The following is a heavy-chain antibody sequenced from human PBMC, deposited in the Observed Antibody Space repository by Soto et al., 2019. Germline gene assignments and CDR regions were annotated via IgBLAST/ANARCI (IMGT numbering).Heavy chain of an antibody. J-gene: IGHJ4*02. D-gene: IGHD1-7*01. Sequence: EVQLVESGGGLVKPVGSLRLSCAASGFTFSSYTMNCVRQAPGKGLEWVSSISSSISYIYYADSVKGRFTISRDNAKNSLYLQMNSLRAEDTAVYYCATQKLRSPDDYWSQGTLVTVSS. CDR1: GFTFSSYT. CDR3: ATQKLRSPDDY. V-gene: IGHV3-21*01. CDR2: ISSSISYI.